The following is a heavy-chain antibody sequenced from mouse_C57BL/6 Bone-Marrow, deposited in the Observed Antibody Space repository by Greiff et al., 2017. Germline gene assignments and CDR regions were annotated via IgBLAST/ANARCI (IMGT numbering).Heavy chain of an antibody. CDR3: VRVGGSSPYWYFDV. CDR1: GFTFNTYA. J-gene: IGHJ1*03. V-gene: IGHV10-3*01. D-gene: IGHD1-1*01. CDR2: IRSKSSNYAT. Sequence: DVMLVESGGGLVQPKGSLKLSCAASGFTFNTYAMHWVRQAPGKGLEWVARIRSKSSNYATYYADSVKDRFTISRDDSQSMLYLQMNNLKTEDTAMYYCVRVGGSSPYWYFDVWGTGTTVTVSS.